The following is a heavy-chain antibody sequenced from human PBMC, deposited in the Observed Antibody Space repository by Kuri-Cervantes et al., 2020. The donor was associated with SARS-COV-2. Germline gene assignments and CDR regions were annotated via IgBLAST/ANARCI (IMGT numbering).Heavy chain of an antibody. CDR3: ARDRGGNARITIFGVVTAKFGMDV. CDR2: IIPILGTA. V-gene: IGHV1-69*10. CDR1: GGTFSSYA. Sequence: SVKVSCKASGGTFSSYAISWVRQAPGQGLEWMGGIIPILGTANYAQKFQGRVTMTTDTSTSTAYMELRSLRSYDTAVYYCARDRGGNARITIFGVVTAKFGMDVWGRGTTVTVSS. J-gene: IGHJ6*02. D-gene: IGHD3-3*01.